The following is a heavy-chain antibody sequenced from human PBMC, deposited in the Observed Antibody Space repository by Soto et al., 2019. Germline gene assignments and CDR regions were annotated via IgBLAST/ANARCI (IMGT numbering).Heavy chain of an antibody. J-gene: IGHJ5*02. CDR1: GASIRSGGYY. CDR2: IYDNGTT. CDR3: ASGQVGATTWFDP. V-gene: IGHV4-31*03. D-gene: IGHD1-26*01. Sequence: QLQESGPQLVKPSQTLSLTCTVSGASIRSGGYYWSWIRQDPGKGLEWLGYIYDNGTTYYNPSRKSRVSISRDTSKNQFSLKMTSLTAADTAIYYCASGQVGATTWFDPWGQGTKVTVSS.